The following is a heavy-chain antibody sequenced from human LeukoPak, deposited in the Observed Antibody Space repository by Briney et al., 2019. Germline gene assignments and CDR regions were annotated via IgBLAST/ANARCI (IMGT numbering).Heavy chain of an antibody. Sequence: GGSLRLSCAASGFTFSNAWMSWVRQAPGKGLEWVGRIKSKTDGGTTDYAAPVKGRFTISRDDSENTLYLQMNSLKTEDTAVYYCTTFFTTVTTNYYYGMDVWGQGTTVTVSS. D-gene: IGHD4-17*01. CDR1: GFTFSNAW. J-gene: IGHJ6*02. CDR2: IKSKTDGGTT. V-gene: IGHV3-15*01. CDR3: TTFFTTVTTNYYYGMDV.